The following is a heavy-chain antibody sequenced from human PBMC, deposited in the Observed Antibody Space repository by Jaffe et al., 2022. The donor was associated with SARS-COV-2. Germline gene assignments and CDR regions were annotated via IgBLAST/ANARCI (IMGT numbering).Heavy chain of an antibody. Sequence: EVQLVESGGGLVQPGGSLRLSCAASGFTFSSYAMSWVRQAPGKGLEWVSAISGSGGSTYYADSVKGRFTISRDNSKNTLYLQMNSLRAEDTAVYYCAKESTYSSSWYGSQPDPDFDYWGQGTLVTVSS. CDR2: ISGSGGST. V-gene: IGHV3-23*04. D-gene: IGHD6-13*01. J-gene: IGHJ4*02. CDR3: AKESTYSSSWYGSQPDPDFDY. CDR1: GFTFSSYA.